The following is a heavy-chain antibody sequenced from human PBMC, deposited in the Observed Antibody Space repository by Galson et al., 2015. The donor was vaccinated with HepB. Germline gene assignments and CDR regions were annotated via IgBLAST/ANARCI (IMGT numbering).Heavy chain of an antibody. CDR3: AKSGSYSWLDY. CDR2: IIPIVGTP. Sequence: VSCKASGGTFDSYVVSWVRQAPGQGPEWMGGIIPIVGTPNYAQKFQGRVTITADKSTSTAYMELSSLRSEDTAVYYCAKSGSYSWLDYWGQGTLVTVSS. CDR1: GGTFDSYV. D-gene: IGHD1-26*01. V-gene: IGHV1-69*06. J-gene: IGHJ4*02.